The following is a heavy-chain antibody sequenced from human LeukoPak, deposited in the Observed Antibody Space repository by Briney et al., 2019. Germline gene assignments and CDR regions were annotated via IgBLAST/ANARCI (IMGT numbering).Heavy chain of an antibody. D-gene: IGHD5-18*01. CDR2: IIPIFGTA. Sequence: SVKVSCKASGGTFSSYAISWVRQAPGQGLEWMGGIIPIFGTANYAQKFKGRVTITTDESTSTAYLELSSLRAEDTAVYYCARVDTAMVTADCWGQGTLVTVSS. V-gene: IGHV1-69*05. CDR3: ARVDTAMVTADC. CDR1: GGTFSSYA. J-gene: IGHJ4*02.